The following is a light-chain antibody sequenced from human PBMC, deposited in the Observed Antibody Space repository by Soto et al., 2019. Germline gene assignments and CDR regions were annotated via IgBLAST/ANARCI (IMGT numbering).Light chain of an antibody. CDR2: AAS. CDR1: QNISSNS. CDR3: QQYGGSALYT. V-gene: IGKV3-20*01. Sequence: EIVLTQSPGTLSLSPGDRATLSCRASQNISSNSLAWYQQKPGQAPRLLIHAASSRATGIPDRFSGSGSGTDVPLTISRLEPEDCAVYYCQQYGGSALYTFGQGTKLEIK. J-gene: IGKJ2*01.